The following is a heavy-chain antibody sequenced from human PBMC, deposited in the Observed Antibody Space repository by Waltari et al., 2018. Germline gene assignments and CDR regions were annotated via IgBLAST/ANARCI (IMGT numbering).Heavy chain of an antibody. Sequence: QVQLVQSGAEVKKPGASVKVSCQASGYTFTSYAMHWVRQDPGQRLEWMGWINAGNGNTKYSQKFQGSVTITRDTSASTAYMELSSLRSEDTAVYYCARSPNTAMVGYYYAIDVWGQGTPVTVSS. CDR2: INAGNGNT. CDR3: ARSPNTAMVGYYYAIDV. V-gene: IGHV1-3*01. J-gene: IGHJ6*02. CDR1: GYTFTSYA. D-gene: IGHD5-18*01.